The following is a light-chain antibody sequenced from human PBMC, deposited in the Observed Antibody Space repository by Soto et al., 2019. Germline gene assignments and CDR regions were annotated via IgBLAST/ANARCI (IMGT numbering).Light chain of an antibody. V-gene: IGLV2-8*01. J-gene: IGLJ2*01. CDR1: SSDVGGYNY. CDR3: SSYAGSVV. CDR2: EVS. Sequence: QSALTQPPSASGSPGQSVTISCTGTSSDVGGYNYVSWYQQHQGKAPKLMIYEVSKRPSGVPDRFSGSKSGNAAYLTGSGLQAENEADYYGSSYAGSVVFGGGTKLTVL.